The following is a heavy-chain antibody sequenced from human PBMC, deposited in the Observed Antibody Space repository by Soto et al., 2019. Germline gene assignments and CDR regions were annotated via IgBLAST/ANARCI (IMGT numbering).Heavy chain of an antibody. CDR2: IYSGGST. CDR1: GFTVSSNY. J-gene: IGHJ6*02. D-gene: IGHD6-6*01. V-gene: IGHV3-53*01. Sequence: GGSLRLSCAASGFTVSSNYMSWVRQAPGKGLEWVSVIYSGGSTYYADSVKGRFTISRDNSKNTLYLQMNSLRAEDTAVYYCAREEIAATTYYYYYYGMDVWGQGTTVTVSS. CDR3: AREEIAATTYYYYYYGMDV.